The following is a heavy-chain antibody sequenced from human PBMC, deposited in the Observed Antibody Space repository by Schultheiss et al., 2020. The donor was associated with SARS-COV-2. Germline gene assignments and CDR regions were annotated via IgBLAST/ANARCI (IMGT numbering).Heavy chain of an antibody. D-gene: IGHD4-11*01. CDR3: AKDRAMTTVTTFPLDY. Sequence: GGSLRLSCAASGFSFSAYNMNWVRQAPGKGLEWLSYISTSSNAIYYADSVKGRFTISRDNSKNTLYLQMNSLRSEDTAVYYCAKDRAMTTVTTFPLDYWGQGTLVTVSS. CDR2: ISTSSNAI. J-gene: IGHJ4*02. V-gene: IGHV3-48*01. CDR1: GFSFSAYN.